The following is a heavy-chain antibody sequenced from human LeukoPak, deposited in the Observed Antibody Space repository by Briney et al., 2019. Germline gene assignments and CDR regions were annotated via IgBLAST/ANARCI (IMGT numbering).Heavy chain of an antibody. Sequence: ASVKVSCKASGYTFTGYYMHWVRQAPGQGLEWMGWINPNSGGTNYAQKFQGRVTITADESTSTAYMELSSLRSEDTAVYYCARLPPGALAAEVDYWGQGTLVTVSS. J-gene: IGHJ4*02. CDR1: GYTFTGYY. V-gene: IGHV1-2*02. CDR2: INPNSGGT. D-gene: IGHD1-26*01. CDR3: ARLPPGALAAEVDY.